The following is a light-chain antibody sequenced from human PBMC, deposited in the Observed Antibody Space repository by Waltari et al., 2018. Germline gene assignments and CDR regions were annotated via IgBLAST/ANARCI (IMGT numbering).Light chain of an antibody. V-gene: IGLV1-44*01. Sequence: QSVLTQPPSASGTPGQRVIISCSGSSSNVGSNTVHWYQQLPGTAPKLLIYSNDQGPSGVPDRFSGSMSGTSASLAISGLQSEDEADYYCAAWDDSLYGYVFGTGTKVTVL. J-gene: IGLJ1*01. CDR2: SND. CDR3: AAWDDSLYGYV. CDR1: SSNVGSNT.